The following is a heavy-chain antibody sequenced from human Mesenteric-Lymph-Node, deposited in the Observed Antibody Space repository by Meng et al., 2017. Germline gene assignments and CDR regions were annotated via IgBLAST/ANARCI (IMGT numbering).Heavy chain of an antibody. Sequence: GESLKISCEASEFNVSINQINWVRQAPGKGLEWVAVSSRYTSAFYVDSVKGRFTISRDNSKNTLFLQMNSLTTEDTAVYYCARTYYDILTGYYTYFQHWGQGTLVTVSS. CDR1: EFNVSINQ. CDR2: SSRYTSA. D-gene: IGHD3-9*01. CDR3: ARTYYDILTGYYTYFQH. J-gene: IGHJ1*01. V-gene: IGHV3-66*02.